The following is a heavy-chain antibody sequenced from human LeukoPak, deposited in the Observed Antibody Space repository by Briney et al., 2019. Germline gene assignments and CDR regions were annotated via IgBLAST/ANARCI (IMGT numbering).Heavy chain of an antibody. D-gene: IGHD3-3*01. V-gene: IGHV4-30-4*01. CDR3: ARVVWGYYDFWSGYLGGNFDY. CDR1: GGSISSGDYY. Sequence: PSGTLSLTCTVSGGSISSGDYYWSWIRQPPGKGLEWIGYIYYSGSTYYNPSLKSRVTISVDTSKNQFSLKLSSVTAADTAVYYCARVVWGYYDFWSGYLGGNFDYWGQGTLVAVSS. CDR2: IYYSGST. J-gene: IGHJ4*02.